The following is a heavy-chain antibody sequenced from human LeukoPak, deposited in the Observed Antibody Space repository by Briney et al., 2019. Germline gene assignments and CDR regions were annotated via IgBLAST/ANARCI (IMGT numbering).Heavy chain of an antibody. V-gene: IGHV4-38-2*02. CDR2: IYHSGST. CDR3: ARTRYYYNSRSYGAPYYFDY. J-gene: IGHJ4*02. D-gene: IGHD3-10*01. CDR1: GYSISSGYY. Sequence: SETLSLACTVSGYSISSGYYWGWIRQPPGKGLEWIGSIYHSGSTYYNPSLKSRVTISVDTSKNQFSLKLSSVTAADTAVYYCARTRYYYNSRSYGAPYYFDYWGQGTLVTVSS.